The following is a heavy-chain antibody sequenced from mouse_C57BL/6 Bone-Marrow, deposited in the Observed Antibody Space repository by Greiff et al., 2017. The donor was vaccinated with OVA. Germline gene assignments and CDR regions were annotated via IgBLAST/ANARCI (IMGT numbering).Heavy chain of an antibody. Sequence: VQLQQSGPELVKPGASVKISCKASGYTFTDYNMDWVKQSHGKSLEWIGDINPNNGGTIYNQKFKGKATLTVDTSSSTAYMQLRSLTSEDTAVYYCARRDGSRFADWGKGTLVTVSA. CDR3: ARRDGSRFAD. J-gene: IGHJ3*01. CDR2: INPNNGGT. D-gene: IGHD1-1*01. CDR1: GYTFTDYN. V-gene: IGHV1-18*01.